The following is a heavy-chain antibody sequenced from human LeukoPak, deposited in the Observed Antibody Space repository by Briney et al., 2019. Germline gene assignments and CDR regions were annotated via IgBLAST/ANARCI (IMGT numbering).Heavy chain of an antibody. Sequence: SETLSLTCTVSGGSISSYYWSWIRQPAGKGLEWIGRIYTSGSTNYNPSLKSRVTMSVDTSMNQFSLKLSSVTAADTAVYYCARGPSGSYYPHFDYWGQGTLVTVSS. CDR1: GGSISSYY. V-gene: IGHV4-4*07. J-gene: IGHJ4*02. CDR2: IYTSGST. CDR3: ARGPSGSYYPHFDY. D-gene: IGHD1-26*01.